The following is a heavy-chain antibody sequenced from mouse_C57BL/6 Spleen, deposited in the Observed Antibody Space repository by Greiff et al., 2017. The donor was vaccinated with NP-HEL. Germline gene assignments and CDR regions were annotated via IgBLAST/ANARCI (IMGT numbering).Heavy chain of an antibody. V-gene: IGHV1-53*01. Sequence: QVQLQQPGTELVKPGASVKLSCKASGYTFTSNWMHWVKQRPGQGLEWIGNINPRNGGTNYNEKFKSKATLTVDKSSSTAYMQLSSLTSEDSAVYCCASYDALAWFPYWGQGTLVTVSA. CDR2: INPRNGGT. CDR1: GYTFTSNW. J-gene: IGHJ3*01. D-gene: IGHD2-3*01. CDR3: ASYDALAWFPY.